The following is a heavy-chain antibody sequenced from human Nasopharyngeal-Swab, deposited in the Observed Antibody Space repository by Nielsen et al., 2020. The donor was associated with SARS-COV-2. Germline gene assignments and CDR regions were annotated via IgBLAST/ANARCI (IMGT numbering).Heavy chain of an antibody. CDR1: GGTFSSYA. CDR3: ARSRYYDSSGSHWGFDY. D-gene: IGHD3-22*01. V-gene: IGHV1-69*05. J-gene: IGHJ4*02. Sequence: SVKVSCKASGGTFSSYAISWVRQAPGQGLEWMGGIIPIFGTANYAQKFQGRVTMTRDTSTSTVYMELSSLRSEDTAVYYCARSRYYDSSGSHWGFDYWGQGTLVTVSS. CDR2: IIPIFGTA.